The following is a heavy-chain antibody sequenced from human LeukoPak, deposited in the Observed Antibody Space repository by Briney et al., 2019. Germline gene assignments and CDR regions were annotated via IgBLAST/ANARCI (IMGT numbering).Heavy chain of an antibody. CDR3: ARGNTMTSTFDI. CDR1: GGTFISYA. D-gene: IGHD3-22*01. CDR2: IIPIFGTA. V-gene: IGHV1-69*05. Sequence: VASVKVSSKASGGTFISYAISWVRQAPGQGLEWMGGIIPIFGTANYAQKFQGRVTITTDESTSTAYVELSSLRSEDTAVYYCARGNTMTSTFDIWGQGTMVTVSS. J-gene: IGHJ3*02.